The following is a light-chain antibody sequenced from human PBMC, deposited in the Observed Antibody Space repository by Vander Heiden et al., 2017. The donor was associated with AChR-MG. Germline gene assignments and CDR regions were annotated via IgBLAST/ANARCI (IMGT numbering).Light chain of an antibody. V-gene: IGLV2-23*02. CDR1: SSDVGNYNL. CDR2: EVT. J-gene: IGLJ3*02. Sequence: QSALTQPASVSGSPGQSITISCTGTSSDVGNYNLVSWYQQHPGKAPKLMIYEVTKRSSGISNRFSGSKSGNTASLTISGLQAEDEADYYCCSYAGSNTWVFGGGTKLTVL. CDR3: CSYAGSNTWV.